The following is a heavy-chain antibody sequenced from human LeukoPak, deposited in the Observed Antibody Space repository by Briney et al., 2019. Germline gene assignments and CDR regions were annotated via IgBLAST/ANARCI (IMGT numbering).Heavy chain of an antibody. Sequence: GRSLRLSCAASGSIFNDYAMHWVRQAPGKGLEWVSGISRDSGTIVYADSVKGRFTISRDNSKNTVYLQMNSLRAEDTAVYYCAKDTGIVAFQHWGQGTLVTVSS. V-gene: IGHV3-9*01. CDR1: GSIFNDYA. CDR2: ISRDSGTI. CDR3: AKDTGIVAFQH. D-gene: IGHD2-15*01. J-gene: IGHJ1*01.